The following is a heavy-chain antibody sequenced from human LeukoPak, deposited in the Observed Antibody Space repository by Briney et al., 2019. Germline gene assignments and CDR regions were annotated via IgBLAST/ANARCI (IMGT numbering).Heavy chain of an antibody. Sequence: SETLSLTCAVSGGSISSSSYYWGWIRQPPGKGLEWIGSIYYSGSTYYNPSLKSRVTISVDTSKNQFSLKLSSVTAGDTAVYYCASMGIVGASYYFDYWGQGTLVTVSS. D-gene: IGHD1-26*01. CDR3: ASMGIVGASYYFDY. V-gene: IGHV4-39*01. J-gene: IGHJ4*02. CDR1: GGSISSSSYY. CDR2: IYYSGST.